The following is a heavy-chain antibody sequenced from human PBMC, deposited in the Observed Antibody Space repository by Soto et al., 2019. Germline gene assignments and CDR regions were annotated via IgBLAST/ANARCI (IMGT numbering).Heavy chain of an antibody. Sequence: SVKVSCKASGGTFSSYAISWVRQAPGQGLEWMGGIIPIFGTANYAQKFQGRVTITADKSTSTAYMELSSLRSEDTAVYYCASRPSSTSKVYGMDVWGQGPTVTV. J-gene: IGHJ6*02. D-gene: IGHD2-2*01. V-gene: IGHV1-69*06. CDR3: ASRPSSTSKVYGMDV. CDR1: GGTFSSYA. CDR2: IIPIFGTA.